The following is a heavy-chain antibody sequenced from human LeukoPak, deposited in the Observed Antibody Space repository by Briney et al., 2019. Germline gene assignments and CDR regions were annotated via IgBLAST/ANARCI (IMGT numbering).Heavy chain of an antibody. CDR3: VRGFSGVVGDH. D-gene: IGHD3-10*01. Sequence: KPSETLSLTCTVYSGSFSGYYWSWIRLPPGKGLEWIGEIKDGGITNYNPSLRSRVTISKDTSNNQLSLKLHSATAADTAVYYCVRGFSGVVGDHWDQGSLVTVSS. CDR2: IKDGGIT. J-gene: IGHJ4*02. V-gene: IGHV4-34*01. CDR1: SGSFSGYY.